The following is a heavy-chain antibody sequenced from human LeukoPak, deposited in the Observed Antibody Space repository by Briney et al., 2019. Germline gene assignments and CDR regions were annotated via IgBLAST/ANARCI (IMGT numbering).Heavy chain of an antibody. CDR3: ARETTMGIYYYGMDV. V-gene: IGHV1-2*02. CDR1: GYTFTGYY. J-gene: IGHJ6*02. Sequence: GASVKVSCKASGYTFTGYYMHWVRQAPGQGLEWMGWINPNSGGTNYAQKFKGRFTMTRDTSISTAHLELSRLRSDDTALYYCARETTMGIYYYGMDVWGQGTTVTVSS. CDR2: INPNSGGT. D-gene: IGHD5-18*01.